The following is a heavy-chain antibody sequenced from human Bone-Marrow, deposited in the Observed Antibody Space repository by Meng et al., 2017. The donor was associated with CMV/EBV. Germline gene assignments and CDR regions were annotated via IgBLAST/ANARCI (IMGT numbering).Heavy chain of an antibody. J-gene: IGHJ4*02. V-gene: IGHV3-33*03. CDR1: FSFRDYD. D-gene: IGHD3-9*01. Sequence: FSFRDYDMHWVRQAPGKGLGWVAVLWYDVRDNYYADSVTGRFTISRDNSKNTVFLQMNSLRAEDTAVYYCAKDLKFYDVLTGRSRAPDWGQGTLVTVSS. CDR2: LWYDVRDN. CDR3: AKDLKFYDVLTGRSRAPD.